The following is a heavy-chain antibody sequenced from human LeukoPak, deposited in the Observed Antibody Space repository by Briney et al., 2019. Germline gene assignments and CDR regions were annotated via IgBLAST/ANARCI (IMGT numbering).Heavy chain of an antibody. Sequence: ASVTVSCKASGYTFTSYGISWVRQAPGQGLEWMGWISAYNGNTNYAQKLQGRVTMTTDTSTSTAYMELRSLRPDDTAVYYCARDLYDIAVAGRFDYWGQGTLVTVSS. CDR2: ISAYNGNT. CDR3: ARDLYDIAVAGRFDY. V-gene: IGHV1-18*04. CDR1: GYTFTSYG. J-gene: IGHJ4*02. D-gene: IGHD6-19*01.